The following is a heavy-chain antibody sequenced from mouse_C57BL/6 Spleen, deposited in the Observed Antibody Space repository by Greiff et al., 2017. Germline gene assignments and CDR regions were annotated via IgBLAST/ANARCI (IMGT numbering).Heavy chain of an antibody. CDR1: GYTFTNYW. J-gene: IGHJ4*01. V-gene: IGHV1-63*01. CDR2: IYPGGGYT. D-gene: IGHD1-1*02. Sequence: VKLVESGAELVRPGTSVKMSCKASGYTFTNYWIGWAKQRPGHGLEWIGDIYPGGGYTNYNEKFKGKATLTADKSSSTAYMQFSSLTSEDSAIYYCARSGGGPYAMDYWGQGTSVTVSS. CDR3: ARSGGGPYAMDY.